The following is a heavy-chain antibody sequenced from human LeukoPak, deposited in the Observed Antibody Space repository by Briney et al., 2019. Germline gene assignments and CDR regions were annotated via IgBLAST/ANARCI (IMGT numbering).Heavy chain of an antibody. D-gene: IGHD1-1*01. J-gene: IGHJ4*02. CDR1: GGSISSSSYY. V-gene: IGHV4-39*07. CDR3: ARQGGLESFFDY. Sequence: SETLSLTSTVSGGSISSSSYYWGWIRQPPGKGLEWIGSIYYSGSTYYNPSLKSRVTISVDTSKNQFSLKLSSVTAADTAVYYCARQGGLESFFDYWGQGTLVTVSS. CDR2: IYYSGST.